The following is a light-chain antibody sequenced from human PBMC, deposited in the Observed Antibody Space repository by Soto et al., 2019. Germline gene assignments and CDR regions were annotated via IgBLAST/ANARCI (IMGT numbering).Light chain of an antibody. CDR1: SSDVGGYNY. J-gene: IGLJ2*01. V-gene: IGLV2-14*01. CDR2: EVS. Sequence: QSALTQPASVSGSPGQSITISCTGTSSDVGGYNYVSWYKHHPDKAPKLMIYEVSNRPSGVSNRFSGSKSGNTASLTISGLQAEDEADYYCSSYTSSSTLVVFGGGTKLTVL. CDR3: SSYTSSSTLVV.